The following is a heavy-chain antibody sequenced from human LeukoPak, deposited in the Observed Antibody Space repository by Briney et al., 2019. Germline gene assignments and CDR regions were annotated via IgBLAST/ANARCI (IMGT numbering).Heavy chain of an antibody. Sequence: SETLSLTCTVSGGSISSSSYYWGWIRQPPGKGLEWIGSIYYSGSTYYNPSLKSRVTISVDTSKNQLSLKLSSVTAADTAVYYCARLKWIQLWLGSNWFDPWGQGTLVTVSS. CDR3: ARLKWIQLWLGSNWFDP. D-gene: IGHD5-18*01. CDR2: IYYSGST. V-gene: IGHV4-39*01. CDR1: GGSISSSSYY. J-gene: IGHJ5*02.